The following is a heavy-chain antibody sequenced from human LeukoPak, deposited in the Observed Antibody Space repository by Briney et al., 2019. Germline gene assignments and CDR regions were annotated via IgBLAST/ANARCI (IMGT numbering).Heavy chain of an antibody. Sequence: SETLSLTCTVSGGSISSTTYYWGWIRQPPGKGLEWIGSFFYSGSTYYNPSLKSRVTIPVDTSKNQFSLKLISVTAADTAVYYCARQGGVRGVSLLDYRGQGTLVTVSS. D-gene: IGHD3-10*01. J-gene: IGHJ4*02. V-gene: IGHV4-39*01. CDR3: ARQGGVRGVSLLDY. CDR1: GGSISSTTYY. CDR2: FFYSGST.